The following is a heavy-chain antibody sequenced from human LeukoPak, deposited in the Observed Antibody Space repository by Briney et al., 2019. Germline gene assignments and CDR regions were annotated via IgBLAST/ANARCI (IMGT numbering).Heavy chain of an antibody. CDR2: IYYSGST. V-gene: IGHV4-39*01. J-gene: IGHJ4*02. CDR1: GGSIRSSSYY. CDR3: ARKDYGDFYFDY. Sequence: PSETLSLTCSVSGGSIRSSSYYWDWIRQPPGKGPEWIGSIYYSGSTYYNPSLKSRVTISVDTSKNQFSLKLSSVTAADTAVYYCARKDYGDFYFDYWGQGTPVTVSS. D-gene: IGHD4-17*01.